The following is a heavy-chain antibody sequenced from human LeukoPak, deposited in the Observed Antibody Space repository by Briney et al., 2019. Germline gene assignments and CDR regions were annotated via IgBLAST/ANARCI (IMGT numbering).Heavy chain of an antibody. CDR3: ARLGLTTVTSGVDY. V-gene: IGHV4-39*01. D-gene: IGHD4-17*01. CDR2: IYYSGST. CDR1: GGSISSSSYY. J-gene: IGHJ4*02. Sequence: SETLSLTCTVSGGSISSSSYYWGWIRQPPGKGLEWIGSIYYSGSTYYNPSLKSRVTISVDTSKNQFSLKLSSVTAAGTAVYYCARLGLTTVTSGVDYWGQGTLVTVSS.